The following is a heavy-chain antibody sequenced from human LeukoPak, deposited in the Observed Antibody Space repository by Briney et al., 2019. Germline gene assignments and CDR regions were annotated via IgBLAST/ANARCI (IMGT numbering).Heavy chain of an antibody. J-gene: IGHJ5*02. CDR2: IIPIFGTA. V-gene: IGHV1-69*06. CDR1: GGTFSSYA. CDR3: ARTNSITIFGVVTRLNGWFDP. D-gene: IGHD3-3*01. Sequence: ASVKVSCKASGGTFSSYAISWVRQAPGQGVEWMGSIIPIFGTANYAQKFQGRVTITADKSTSTAYMELSSLRSEDTAVYYCARTNSITIFGVVTRLNGWFDPWGQGTLVTVSS.